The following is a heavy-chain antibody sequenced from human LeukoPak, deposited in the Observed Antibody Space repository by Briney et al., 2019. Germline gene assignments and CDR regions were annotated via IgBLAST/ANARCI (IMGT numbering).Heavy chain of an antibody. CDR1: GFTFGVYA. CDR2: ITWDAGST. CDR3: AKGTSSWHEFDY. J-gene: IGHJ4*02. Sequence: GESLRLSCAVSGFTFGVYAMHWVRQPPGEGLEWVSLITWDAGSTSYADCVKGRFTISRDNSKNSLFLQMNSLRPEDTALYYCAKGTSSWHEFDYWGQGTLVTVSS. D-gene: IGHD6-13*01. V-gene: IGHV3-43D*03.